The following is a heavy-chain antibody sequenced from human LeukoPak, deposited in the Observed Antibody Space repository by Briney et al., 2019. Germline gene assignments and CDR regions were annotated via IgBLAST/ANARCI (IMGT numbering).Heavy chain of an antibody. V-gene: IGHV3-9*01. CDR1: GLTFDDYA. D-gene: IGHD3-10*01. CDR3: ATRRGLDY. J-gene: IGHJ4*02. CDR2: ISWNSGSI. Sequence: PGGSLRLSCAASGLTFDDYAMHWVRQAPGKGLEWVSGISWNSGSIGYADSVKGRFTISRDNAKNSLYLQMNSLRAEDTAVYYCATRRGLDYWGQGTLVTVSS.